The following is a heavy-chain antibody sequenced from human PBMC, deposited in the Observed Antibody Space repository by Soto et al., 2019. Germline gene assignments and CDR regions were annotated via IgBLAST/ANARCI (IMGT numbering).Heavy chain of an antibody. CDR2: TYYRSKWYK. D-gene: IGHD2-15*01. J-gene: IGHJ5*02. CDR1: GDSVSSNSAA. V-gene: IGHV6-1*01. Sequence: PSQTLSLTCATSGDSVSSNSAAWNWTRQSPSRGLEWLGRTYYRSKWYKEYAASVKSRITINPDTAKNQFSLQLNSVSPEDTAVYYCARTVGWLDPWGQGTQVTVSS. CDR3: ARTVGWLDP.